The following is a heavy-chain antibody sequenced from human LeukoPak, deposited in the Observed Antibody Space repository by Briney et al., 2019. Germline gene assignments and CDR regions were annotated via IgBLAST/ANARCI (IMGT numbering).Heavy chain of an antibody. D-gene: IGHD3-10*01. J-gene: IGHJ5*02. Sequence: ASVKVSCKASGYTFTGYYMHWVRQAPGQGLEWMGWINPNSGGNNYEKKLQGRVTMTRDTSISTAYMELSRLRSDDTAAYYCARNRMVRGPHLFDRWRQGTLVIVSS. CDR2: INPNSGGN. CDR3: ARNRMVRGPHLFDR. CDR1: GYTFTGYY. V-gene: IGHV1-2*02.